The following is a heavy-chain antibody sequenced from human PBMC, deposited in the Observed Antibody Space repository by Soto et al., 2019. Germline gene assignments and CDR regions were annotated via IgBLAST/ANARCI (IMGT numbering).Heavy chain of an antibody. Sequence: PSETLSLTCAVSGASIDNNGYYWPWIRQHPGKCLEWILHIYYSGSTYYNPSLKSRATISAEASENQLSLKLISVTAADTAVYFCARWRATSWFDPWGQGTPVTVSS. CDR1: GASIDNNGYY. CDR3: ARWRATSWFDP. D-gene: IGHD3-3*01. V-gene: IGHV4-31*11. CDR2: IYYSGST. J-gene: IGHJ5*02.